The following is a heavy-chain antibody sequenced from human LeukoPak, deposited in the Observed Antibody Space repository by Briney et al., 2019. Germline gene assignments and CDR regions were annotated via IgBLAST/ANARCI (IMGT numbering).Heavy chain of an antibody. CDR2: IYYSGST. Sequence: SETLSLTCTVSGGSISSYYWSWIRQPPGKGLEWIGYIYYSGSTNYNPSPKSRVTISVDTSKNQFSLKLTSVTAADTAVYFCARASDSSSWYYFDYWGQGTLVTVSS. CDR1: GGSISSYY. V-gene: IGHV4-59*01. CDR3: ARASDSSSWYYFDY. J-gene: IGHJ4*02. D-gene: IGHD6-13*01.